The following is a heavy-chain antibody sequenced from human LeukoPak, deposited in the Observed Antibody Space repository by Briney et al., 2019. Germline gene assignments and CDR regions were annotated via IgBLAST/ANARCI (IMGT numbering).Heavy chain of an antibody. CDR2: ISGSGGST. V-gene: IGHV3-23*01. CDR3: ARGPRYYYDSSGYYYGY. D-gene: IGHD3-22*01. CDR1: GFTFSSYA. Sequence: GGSLRLSCAASGFTFSSYAMSWVRQAPGKRLEWVSAISGSGGSTYYADSVKGRFTISRDNAKNSLYLQMNSLRAEDTAVYYCARGPRYYYDSSGYYYGYWGQGTLVTVSS. J-gene: IGHJ4*02.